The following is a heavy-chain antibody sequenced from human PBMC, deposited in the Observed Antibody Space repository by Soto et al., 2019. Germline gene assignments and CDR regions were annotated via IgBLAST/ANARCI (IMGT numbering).Heavy chain of an antibody. J-gene: IGHJ4*02. V-gene: IGHV4-61*01. CDR3: ARDPDFGDYRGY. D-gene: IGHD4-17*01. CDR2: IYSSGST. Sequence: PSETLSLTCTVSGGSVSSGSYYWSWIRQPPGKGLEWIGYIYSSGSTYFADSVKGRFTTSRDNSKNTVYLQMNNLRAEDTAVYYCARDPDFGDYRGYWGQGTLVTVSS. CDR1: GGSVSSGSYY.